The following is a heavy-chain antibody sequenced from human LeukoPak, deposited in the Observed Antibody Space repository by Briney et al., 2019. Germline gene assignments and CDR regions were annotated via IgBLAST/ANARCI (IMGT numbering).Heavy chain of an antibody. V-gene: IGHV1-8*01. Sequence: ASVKVSCKASGYTFTSYDINWVRQATGQGLEWMGWMNPNSGNTGYAQKFQGRVTMTRNTSISTAYMELSSLRSEDTAVYYCARGGRGKFWFRELLYGVGTKNWFDPWGQGTLVTVSS. CDR3: ARGGRGKFWFRELLYGVGTKNWFDP. CDR1: GYTFTSYD. CDR2: MNPNSGNT. J-gene: IGHJ5*02. D-gene: IGHD3-10*01.